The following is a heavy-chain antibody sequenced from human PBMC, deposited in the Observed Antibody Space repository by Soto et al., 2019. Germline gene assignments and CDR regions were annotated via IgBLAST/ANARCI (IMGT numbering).Heavy chain of an antibody. CDR2: ISSTGSTR. D-gene: IGHD6-13*01. V-gene: IGHV3-11*01. J-gene: IGHJ5*02. CDR3: ARGDSGSWSRQYNWFDP. Sequence: PGGSLRLSCAASGFMFSDYYMSWIRQAPGKGLEWISYISSTGSTRYYADFVKGRFIISRDNADNSLYLQLNSLRVEDTAVYYRARGDSGSWSRQYNWFDPWGQGTVVTVSS. CDR1: GFMFSDYY.